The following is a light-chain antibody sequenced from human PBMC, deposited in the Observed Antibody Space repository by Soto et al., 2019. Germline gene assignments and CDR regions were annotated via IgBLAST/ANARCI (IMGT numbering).Light chain of an antibody. CDR2: DVS. V-gene: IGLV2-14*01. Sequence: QPVLTQPASVSGSPGQSITISCSGTSSDVGGYDYVSWYQQHPGKAPKLMISDVSNRPSGVSNRFSGSKSGNTASLTISGLQAEDEADYYCSSYTSSSTLSYVFGTGTQPTVL. CDR3: SSYTSSSTLSYV. CDR1: SSDVGGYDY. J-gene: IGLJ1*01.